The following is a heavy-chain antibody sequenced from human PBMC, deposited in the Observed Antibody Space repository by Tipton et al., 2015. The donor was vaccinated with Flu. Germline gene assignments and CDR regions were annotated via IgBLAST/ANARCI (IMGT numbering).Heavy chain of an antibody. J-gene: IGHJ3*02. CDR3: ARDLRGYSGYTGGDAFDM. CDR2: IYYSGST. Sequence: TLSLTCTVSGGSISSSSYYWGWIRQPPGKGLEWIGSIYYSGSTYYNPSLKSRVTISVDTSKNQFSLKLSPVTAADTALYYCARDLRGYSGYTGGDAFDMWGRGIMVFVSP. V-gene: IGHV4-39*07. D-gene: IGHD5-12*01. CDR1: GGSISSSSYY.